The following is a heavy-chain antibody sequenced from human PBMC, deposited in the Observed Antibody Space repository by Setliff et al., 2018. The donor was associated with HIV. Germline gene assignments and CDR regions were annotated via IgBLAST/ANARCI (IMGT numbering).Heavy chain of an antibody. CDR3: ARTPGTIWGYDY. CDR1: GFTFSDYY. D-gene: IGHD3-9*01. Sequence: PSETLRLSCAASGFTFSDYYMSWIRQPPGKGLEWIGEIDHSGSTNYNPSLKSRVTISVDTSKNQFSLKLSSVTAADTAVYYCARTPGTIWGYDYWGQGTLVTVSS. J-gene: IGHJ4*02. V-gene: IGHV4-34*01. CDR2: IDHSGST.